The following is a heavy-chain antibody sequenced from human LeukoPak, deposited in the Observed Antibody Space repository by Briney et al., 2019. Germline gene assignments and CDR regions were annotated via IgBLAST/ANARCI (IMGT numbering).Heavy chain of an antibody. CDR3: ARDGDVSGYSD. CDR2: IKQDGSEK. J-gene: IGHJ4*02. V-gene: IGHV3-7*01. D-gene: IGHD3-22*01. Sequence: GGSLRLSCAASGFTLSSYWMSWVRQAPGKGLEWVANIKQDGSEKYYVDSVKGRFAISRGNAKNPLYLQMNSLRAEDTAVYYCARDGDVSGYSDWGQGTLVTVSS. CDR1: GFTLSSYW.